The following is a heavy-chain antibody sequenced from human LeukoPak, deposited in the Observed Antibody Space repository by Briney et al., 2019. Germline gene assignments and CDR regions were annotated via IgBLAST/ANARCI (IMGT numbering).Heavy chain of an antibody. Sequence: SETLSLTCAVHGGSFSGYHWNWIRQSPGKGLEWIGEINDRGHTNYNPYPESRITISVDTSKKQFSLILSSVTAADTAVYYCARDPTTVVTTPYYFDFWGRGNLVTVSS. CDR2: INDRGHT. CDR1: GGSFSGYH. CDR3: ARDPTTVVTTPYYFDF. V-gene: IGHV4-34*01. J-gene: IGHJ4*02. D-gene: IGHD4-23*01.